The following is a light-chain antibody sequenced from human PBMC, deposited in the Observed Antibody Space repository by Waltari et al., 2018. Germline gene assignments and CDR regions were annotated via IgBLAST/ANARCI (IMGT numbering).Light chain of an antibody. CDR2: AAS. CDR3: QNHERLPAM. Sequence: IVLTQSPGTLSLSSGERATRPCRASQSISWYLACYQQKPGQAPRILIYAASSRATGIPDRFSGSGSWTDFSLTISRLEPEDFAVYYCQNHERLPAMFGQGTKVEI. J-gene: IGKJ1*01. CDR1: QSISWY. V-gene: IGKV3-20*01.